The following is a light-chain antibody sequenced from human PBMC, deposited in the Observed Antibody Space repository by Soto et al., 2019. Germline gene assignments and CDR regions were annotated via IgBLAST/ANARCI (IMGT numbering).Light chain of an antibody. Sequence: EIVMTQSPATLSVSPGERATLSCRASQSVSSNLAWYQQKGGQAPRLLIYGASTRATGIPARFSGSGSGTEFTLTISSLQSEDFAVYFCQQFNNWPQTFGQGPKVDIK. V-gene: IGKV3-15*01. CDR1: QSVSSN. J-gene: IGKJ1*01. CDR2: GAS. CDR3: QQFNNWPQT.